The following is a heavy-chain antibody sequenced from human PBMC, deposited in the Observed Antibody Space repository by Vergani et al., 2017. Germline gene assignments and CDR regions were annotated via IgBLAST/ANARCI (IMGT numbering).Heavy chain of an antibody. V-gene: IGHV3-74*03. CDR1: GFTLGQNW. CDR2: GKSDGNSA. D-gene: IGHD2-21*02. J-gene: IGHJ5*02. CDR3: ARARCGGACVMSKWLDT. Sequence: EVQLVESGGGLVQPGGSLRLSCAASGFTLGQNWMHWVRQTPGTGLEWVSRGKSDGNSAMYADSVKGRFTISRDNSKNTLYLEMKSLRVEDTAVYYCARARCGGACVMSKWLDTWGQGTLVSVSS.